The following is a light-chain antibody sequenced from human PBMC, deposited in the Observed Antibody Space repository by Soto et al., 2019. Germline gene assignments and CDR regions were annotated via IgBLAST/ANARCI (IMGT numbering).Light chain of an antibody. CDR2: AAS. CDR3: QQYYSYRWT. Sequence: AIRMTQSPSSLSASTGDRVTITCRASQGISSYLAWYQQKPGKAPKLLIYAASTLQSGVPSRFSGSGSGTDFTLTISSLQSEDFATYYCQQYYSYRWTFGQGTKVEIK. V-gene: IGKV1-8*01. CDR1: QGISSY. J-gene: IGKJ1*01.